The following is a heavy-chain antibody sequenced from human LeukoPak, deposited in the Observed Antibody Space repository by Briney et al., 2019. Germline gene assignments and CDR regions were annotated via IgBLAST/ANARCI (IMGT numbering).Heavy chain of an antibody. CDR3: AKVTDYDFWSGRQGGAFDL. V-gene: IGHV4-59*01. CDR2: IYYTGDT. J-gene: IGHJ3*01. Sequence: SETLSLTCTVPGGSITDYYWGWIRQPPGRGLEWIGYIYYTGDTIDNPSLNSRLTMSLDTSKSQFSLKLNSVTAADTALYYCAKVTDYDFWSGRQGGAFDLWGHGTLVTVSS. CDR1: GGSITDYY. D-gene: IGHD3-3*01.